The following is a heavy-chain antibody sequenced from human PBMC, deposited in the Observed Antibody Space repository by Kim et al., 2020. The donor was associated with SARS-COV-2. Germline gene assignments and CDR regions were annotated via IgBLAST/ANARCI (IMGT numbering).Heavy chain of an antibody. V-gene: IGHV1-18*04. CDR2: ISAYNGNT. Sequence: ASVKVSCKASGYTFTSYGISWVRQAPGQGLEWMGWISAYNGNTNYAQKLQGRVTMTTDTSTSTAYMELRSLRSDDTAVYYCARDRQRGGAAAGTRDYWGQGTLVTVSS. J-gene: IGHJ4*02. D-gene: IGHD6-13*01. CDR1: GYTFTSYG. CDR3: ARDRQRGGAAAGTRDY.